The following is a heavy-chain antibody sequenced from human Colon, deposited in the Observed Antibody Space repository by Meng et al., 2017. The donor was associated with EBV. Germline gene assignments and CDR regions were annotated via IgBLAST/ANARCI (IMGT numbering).Heavy chain of an antibody. V-gene: IGHV4-30-4*01. CDR1: GDSINSGDYS. Sequence: VPHSESHPELVKPPQTLSPTCTVSGDSINSGDYSWNWIRQPPGKGLEWIGYIYSSGNTFYNPSLKSRVTISIDTSKNQFSLKLSSVTAADTAVYYCARGPSRWLQFSFDYWGQGTLVTVSS. J-gene: IGHJ4*02. CDR3: ARGPSRWLQFSFDY. CDR2: IYSSGNT. D-gene: IGHD5-24*01.